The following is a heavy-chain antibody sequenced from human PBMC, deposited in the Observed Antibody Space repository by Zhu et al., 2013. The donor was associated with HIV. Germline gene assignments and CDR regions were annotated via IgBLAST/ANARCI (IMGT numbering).Heavy chain of an antibody. J-gene: IGHJ6*02. D-gene: IGHD6-19*01. CDR3: ARDYGSGWYDDGYYGMDV. CDR2: IIPILGIA. CDR1: GGTFSSYT. V-gene: IGHV1-69*08. Sequence: QVQLVQSGAEVKKPGSSVKVSCKASGGTFSSYTISWVRQAPGQGLEWMGRIIPILGIANYAQKFQGRVTITADKSTSTAYMELSSLRSEDTAVYYCARDYGSGWYDDGYYGMDVWGQGTTVTVSS.